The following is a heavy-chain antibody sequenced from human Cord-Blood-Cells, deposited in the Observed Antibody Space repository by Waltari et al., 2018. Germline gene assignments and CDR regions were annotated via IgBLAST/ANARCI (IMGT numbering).Heavy chain of an antibody. D-gene: IGHD3-3*01. J-gene: IGHJ3*02. CDR1: GFTFSSYA. Sequence: EVQLVESGGGLVQPGGSLRLSCAASGFTFSSYAMSWVRQAPGKGPEWVSAISGSGGCTYYADSVKGRFTIARDNSKNTLYLQMNSLRAEDTAVYYCAKEAGYDFWSGYSPDAFDIWGQGTMVTVSS. CDR3: AKEAGYDFWSGYSPDAFDI. CDR2: ISGSGGCT. V-gene: IGHV3-23*04.